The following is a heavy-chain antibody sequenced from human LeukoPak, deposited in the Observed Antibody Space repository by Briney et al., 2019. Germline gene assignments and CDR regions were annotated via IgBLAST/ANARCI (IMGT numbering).Heavy chain of an antibody. V-gene: IGHV4-34*01. J-gene: IGHJ3*02. Sequence: SETESLTCAVYGGSFSGYYWSWVRQPPGKGLEYIGEIYHSGSTNYNPSLKSRVTISVDTSKNQFSLKLSSVTAADTAVYYCAREDEVAADNAFEIWGQGTMVTVSS. D-gene: IGHD2-2*01. CDR2: IYHSGST. CDR1: GGSFSGYY. CDR3: AREDEVAADNAFEI.